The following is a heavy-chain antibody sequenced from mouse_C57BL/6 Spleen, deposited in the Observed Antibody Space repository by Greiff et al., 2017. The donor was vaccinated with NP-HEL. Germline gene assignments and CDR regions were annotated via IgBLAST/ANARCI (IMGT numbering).Heavy chain of an antibody. CDR1: GFTFSDYY. J-gene: IGHJ4*01. Sequence: DVKLVESGGGLVQPGGSLKLSCAASGFTFSDYYMYWVRQTPEKRLEWVAYISNGGGSTYYPDTVKGRFTLSIANAKNTLYLQMSRLKSVDTAMYYCASYDGYYYYAMDYWGQGTSVTVSS. CDR2: ISNGGGST. D-gene: IGHD2-3*01. V-gene: IGHV5-12*01. CDR3: ASYDGYYYYAMDY.